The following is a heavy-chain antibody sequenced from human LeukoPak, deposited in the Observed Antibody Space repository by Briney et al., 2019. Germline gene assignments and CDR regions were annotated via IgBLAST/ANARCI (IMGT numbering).Heavy chain of an antibody. V-gene: IGHV4-34*01. CDR3: ATKTGRIQPLGY. D-gene: IGHD5-18*01. J-gene: IGHJ4*02. CDR1: GGSFSGYY. CDR2: INHSGST. Sequence: SETLSLTCAVYGGSFSGYYWSWIRQPPGKGLEWIGEINHSGSTNYNPSLKSRVTISVDTSKNQFSLKLSSVTAADTAVYYCATKTGRIQPLGYWGQGTLVTVSS.